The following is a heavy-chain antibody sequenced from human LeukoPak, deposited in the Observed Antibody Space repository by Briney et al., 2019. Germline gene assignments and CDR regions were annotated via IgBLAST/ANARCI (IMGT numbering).Heavy chain of an antibody. CDR3: ARGAPHDY. V-gene: IGHV3-30*07. CDR1: GFTFSSYA. J-gene: IGHJ4*02. Sequence: GGSLRLSCAASGFTFSSYAMHWVREAPGKGLEWVAYISYNGSNKYYADSVKGRFTISRDNAKNSLYLQMNSLRAEDTAVYYCARGAPHDYWGQGTLVTVSS. CDR2: ISYNGSNK.